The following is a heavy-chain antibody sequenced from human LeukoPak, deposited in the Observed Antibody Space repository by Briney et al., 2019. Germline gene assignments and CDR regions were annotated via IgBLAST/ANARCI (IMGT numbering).Heavy chain of an antibody. J-gene: IGHJ3*02. V-gene: IGHV2-5*02. CDR2: IYWDDDK. CDR3: ARGIGCSSTSCHEGNAFDI. D-gene: IGHD2-2*01. Sequence: SGPTLVKPTQTLTLTCTFSGFSLSTSGVGVGWIRQPPGKALEWLALIYWDDDKRYSPSLKSRLTITKDTSKNQVVLTMTNMDPVDTATYYCARGIGCSSTSCHEGNAFDIWGQGTMVTVSS. CDR1: GFSLSTSGVG.